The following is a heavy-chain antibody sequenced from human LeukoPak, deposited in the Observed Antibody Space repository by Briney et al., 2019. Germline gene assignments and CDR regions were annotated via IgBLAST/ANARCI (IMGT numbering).Heavy chain of an antibody. J-gene: IGHJ4*02. CDR1: GSTFSSYS. CDR3: VSDPAAAPYYDS. V-gene: IGHV3-21*01. D-gene: IGHD6-6*01. Sequence: GGSLRLSCAASGSTFSSYSMNWVRQAPGKGLEWVSSISSSSSYIYYADSVKGRFTISRDNAKNSLYLQMNSLTVEDTGVYYCVSDPAAAPYYDSWGQGTLVTVSS. CDR2: ISSSSSYI.